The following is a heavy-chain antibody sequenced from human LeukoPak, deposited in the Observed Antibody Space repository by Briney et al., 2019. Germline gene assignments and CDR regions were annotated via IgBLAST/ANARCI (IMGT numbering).Heavy chain of an antibody. Sequence: GSLRLSCAASGFAFSDFYMFWIRQAPGKGLEWISYISNSGSTLYYADSVKGRFTISRDNDKNLLYLQMNSLRADDAAVYYCARDALGSYDYWGQGTLVTVSS. CDR1: GFAFSDFY. V-gene: IGHV3-11*01. CDR3: ARDALGSYDY. J-gene: IGHJ4*02. D-gene: IGHD3-10*01. CDR2: ISNSGSTL.